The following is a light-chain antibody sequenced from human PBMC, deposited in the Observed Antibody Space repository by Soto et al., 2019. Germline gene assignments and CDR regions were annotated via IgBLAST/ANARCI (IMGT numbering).Light chain of an antibody. CDR2: GAS. J-gene: IGKJ4*01. CDR1: QGITND. CDR3: LQDHSYPLT. V-gene: IGKV1-6*01. Sequence: AIHMTQSPSSLSASVGDRVTITCRASQGITNDLGWYQQKSGKAPKLLIYGASTLQTGVPSRFSGRGSGTDFTLTISSLQPEDFATSYCLQDHSYPLTFGGGTKV.